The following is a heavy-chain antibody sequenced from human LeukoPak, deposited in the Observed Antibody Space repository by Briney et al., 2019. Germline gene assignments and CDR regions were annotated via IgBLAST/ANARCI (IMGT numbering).Heavy chain of an antibody. CDR3: AADDYGDYVRAFDI. CDR1: GYTFTGYY. Sequence: ASVKVSCKASGYTFTGYYMHWVRQAPGQGLEWMGWINPNSGGTNYAQKFQERVTITRDMSTSTAYMELSSLRSEDTAVYYCAADDYGDYVRAFDIWGQGTMVTVSS. D-gene: IGHD4-17*01. V-gene: IGHV1-2*02. J-gene: IGHJ3*02. CDR2: INPNSGGT.